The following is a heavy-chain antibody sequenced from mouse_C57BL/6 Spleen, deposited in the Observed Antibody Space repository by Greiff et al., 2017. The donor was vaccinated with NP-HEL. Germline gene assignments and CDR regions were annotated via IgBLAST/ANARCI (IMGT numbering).Heavy chain of an antibody. CDR3: ASLTGLIDY. J-gene: IGHJ2*01. V-gene: IGHV3-6*01. CDR1: GYSITSGYY. CDR2: ISYDGSN. Sequence: ESGPGLVKPSQSLSLTCSVTGYSITSGYYWNWIRQFPGNKLEWMGYISYDGSNNYNPSLKNRISITRDTSKNQFVLKLNSVTTEDTATYYCASLTGLIDYWGQGTTLTVSS. D-gene: IGHD4-1*01.